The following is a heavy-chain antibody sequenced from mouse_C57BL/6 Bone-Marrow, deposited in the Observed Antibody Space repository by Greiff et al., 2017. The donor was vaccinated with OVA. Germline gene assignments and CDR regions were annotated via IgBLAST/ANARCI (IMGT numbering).Heavy chain of an antibody. J-gene: IGHJ2*01. CDR2: SRNKANDYTT. V-gene: IGHV7-1*01. CDR1: GFTFSDFY. D-gene: IGHD1-1*02. Sequence: EVKLMESGGGLVQSGRSLRLSCATSGFTFSDFYMEWVRQAPGKGLEWIAASRNKANDYTTEYSASVKGRFIVSRDTSQSILYLQMNALRAEDTAIYYCARDAGWLDYWGKGTTLTVSS. CDR3: ARDAGWLDY.